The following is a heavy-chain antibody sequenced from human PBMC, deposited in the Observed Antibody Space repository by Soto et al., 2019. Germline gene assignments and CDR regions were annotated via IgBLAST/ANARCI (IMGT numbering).Heavy chain of an antibody. V-gene: IGHV3-23*01. D-gene: IGHD2-21*02. CDR1: GFPFSHYA. CDR2: ISGSGNDA. Sequence: VQLLESGGGLVQPGGSLRLSCAASGFPFSHYAMSWVRQAPGKGLEWVSAISGSGNDASYADSVRGRFTISRDNSRDTLFLQMNSLRAEDTAVYYCASLGVGDWANYYYYYGMDVWGQGTTVTVSS. CDR3: ASLGVGDWANYYYYYGMDV. J-gene: IGHJ6*02.